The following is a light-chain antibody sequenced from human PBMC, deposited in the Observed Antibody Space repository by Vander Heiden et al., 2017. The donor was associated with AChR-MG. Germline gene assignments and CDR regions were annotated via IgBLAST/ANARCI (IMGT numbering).Light chain of an antibody. V-gene: IGLV2-23*02. CDR1: SSDVGKYNF. CDR2: EVA. CDR3: CSYVGSSTSHVI. Sequence: QSALTQHASVSGSPGQSITISCTGTSSDVGKYNFVSWYQHHPGKAPKLMIYEVAKRPSGVSNRFSGSKSGNTASLTISGLQAEDEADYYCCSYVGSSTSHVIFGGGTKLTGL. J-gene: IGLJ2*01.